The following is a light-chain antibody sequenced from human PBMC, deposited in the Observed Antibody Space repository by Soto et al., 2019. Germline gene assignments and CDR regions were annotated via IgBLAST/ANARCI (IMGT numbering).Light chain of an antibody. Sequence: EIVLTQSPATLSLSPGERATLSCRASQSVNNYLAWYQQKPGQAPRLLIYDASNRATGIRARCSGSGSGTDFPLNLSTLEPDDFAVYYCQQGSNWPLTFGGGTKMEIK. CDR2: DAS. J-gene: IGKJ4*01. CDR3: QQGSNWPLT. CDR1: QSVNNY. V-gene: IGKV3-11*01.